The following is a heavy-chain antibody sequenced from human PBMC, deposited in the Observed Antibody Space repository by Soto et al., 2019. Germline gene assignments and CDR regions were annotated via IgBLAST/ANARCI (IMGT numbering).Heavy chain of an antibody. CDR3: AREGRGHAQNATYYDFWSGYYSTRYYYYGMDV. V-gene: IGHV4-59*01. D-gene: IGHD3-3*01. CDR2: IYYSGST. CDR1: GGSISSYY. J-gene: IGHJ6*02. Sequence: SETLSLTCTVSGGSISSYYWSWIRQPPGKGLEWIGYIYYSGSTNYNPSLKSRVTISVDTSKNQFSLKLSSVTAADTAVYYCAREGRGHAQNATYYDFWSGYYSTRYYYYGMDVWGQGTTVTVSS.